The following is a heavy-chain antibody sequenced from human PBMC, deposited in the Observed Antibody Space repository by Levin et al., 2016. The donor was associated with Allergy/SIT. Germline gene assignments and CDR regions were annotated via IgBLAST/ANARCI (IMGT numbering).Heavy chain of an antibody. D-gene: IGHD3-10*01. CDR3: ARFSPYGSGSYYQDY. Sequence: SETLSLTCTVSGGSISSGSYYWGWIRQPPGKGLEWIGSIYHTGNAYYNPSLKSRVTISVDKSKNQFSVKLSSVTAADTAVYYCARFSPYGSGSYYQDYWGQGTLVTVSS. CDR1: GGSISSGSYY. CDR2: IYHTGNA. V-gene: IGHV4-39*07. J-gene: IGHJ4*02.